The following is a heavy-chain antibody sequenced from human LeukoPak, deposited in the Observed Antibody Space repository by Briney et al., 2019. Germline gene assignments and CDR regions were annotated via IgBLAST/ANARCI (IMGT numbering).Heavy chain of an antibody. CDR3: ARNYGDAARFDY. V-gene: IGHV3-21*01. J-gene: IGHJ4*02. D-gene: IGHD4-17*01. CDR1: GFTFNTYT. CDR2: ISSSSSYV. Sequence: GGSLRLSCAASGFTFNTYTMNWVRQAPGKGLEWVSSISSSSSYVYYVDSVKGRFTISRDNAKNSLYLQMNSLRAEDTAVYYCARNYGDAARFDYWGQGTLVTVSS.